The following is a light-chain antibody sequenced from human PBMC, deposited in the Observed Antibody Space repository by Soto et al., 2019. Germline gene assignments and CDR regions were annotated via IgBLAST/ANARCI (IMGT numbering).Light chain of an antibody. CDR1: QSISRW. V-gene: IGKV1-5*01. CDR2: AAS. CDR3: LRDYAYFWA. J-gene: IGKJ1*01. Sequence: DTQMTPAPSTLSAFVGDRVTIPCRASQSISRWLAWYQQKPGEVPKLLIYAASTLQSGVPSRCSGSGFGTDFILTINSLQPEDFATYYCLRDYAYFWAFGQGTKVDIK.